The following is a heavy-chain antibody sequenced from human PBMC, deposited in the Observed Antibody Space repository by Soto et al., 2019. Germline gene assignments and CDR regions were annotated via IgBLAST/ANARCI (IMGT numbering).Heavy chain of an antibody. V-gene: IGHV4-34*01. J-gene: IGHJ5*02. Sequence: ASETLSLTCAVYGGSFSGNYWSWIRQPPGKELEGIGEIYHSGSTNYNPSLKSRVTISVDKSKNQFSLKLSSVTAADTAVYYCARAPPGVLWFGELSYPNWFDPWGQGTLVTVSS. CDR2: IYHSGST. CDR1: GGSFSGNY. CDR3: ARAPPGVLWFGELSYPNWFDP. D-gene: IGHD3-10*01.